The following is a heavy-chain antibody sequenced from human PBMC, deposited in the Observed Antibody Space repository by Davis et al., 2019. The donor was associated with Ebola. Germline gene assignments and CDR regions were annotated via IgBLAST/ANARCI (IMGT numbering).Heavy chain of an antibody. Sequence: ASVKVSCKASGYTFTSYYMHWVRQAPGQGLEWMGIINPSGGSTSYAQKFQGRVTMTRDTSTSTVYMELSSLRSEDTAVYYCARTVLLWFGELLYGPYYFDYWGQGTLVTVSS. CDR3: ARTVLLWFGELLYGPYYFDY. J-gene: IGHJ4*02. CDR1: GYTFTSYY. CDR2: INPSGGST. D-gene: IGHD3-10*01. V-gene: IGHV1-46*01.